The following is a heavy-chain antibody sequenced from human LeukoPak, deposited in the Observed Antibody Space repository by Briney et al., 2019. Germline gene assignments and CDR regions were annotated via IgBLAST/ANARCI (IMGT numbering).Heavy chain of an antibody. V-gene: IGHV1-58*01. D-gene: IGHD3-10*01. J-gene: IGHJ3*02. CDR3: AASVLTDAFDI. CDR1: GFTFTSSA. CDR2: IVVGSGNT. Sequence: SVMVSCKASGFTFTSSAVQWVRLARGQRLEWIGWIVVGSGNTNYAQKFQERVTITRDMSTTTAYMELSSLRSEDTAVYYCAASVLTDAFDIWGQGTMVTVSS.